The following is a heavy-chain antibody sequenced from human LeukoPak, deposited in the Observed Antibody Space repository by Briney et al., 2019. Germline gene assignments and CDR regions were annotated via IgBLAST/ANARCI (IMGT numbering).Heavy chain of an antibody. J-gene: IGHJ4*02. V-gene: IGHV4-34*01. CDR2: INHSGST. D-gene: IGHD3-22*01. CDR3: ARVHYDSSGYSRTSYYFDY. Sequence: SETLSLTCAVYGGPFSGYYWSWIRQPPGKGLEWIGEINHSGSTNYNPSLKSRVTISVDTSKNQFSLKLSSVTAADTAVYYCARVHYDSSGYSRTSYYFDYWGQGTLVTVSS. CDR1: GGPFSGYY.